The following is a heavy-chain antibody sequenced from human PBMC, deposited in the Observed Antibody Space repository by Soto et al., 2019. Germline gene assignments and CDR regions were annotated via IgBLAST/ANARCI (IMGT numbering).Heavy chain of an antibody. CDR1: GFTFSSYS. J-gene: IGHJ3*02. CDR3: ARKGDSSGPDAFDI. CDR2: ISSSSSTI. D-gene: IGHD3-22*01. V-gene: IGHV3-48*01. Sequence: EVQLVESGGGLVQPGGSLRLSCAASGFTFSSYSMNWVRQAPGKGLEWVSYISSSSSTIYYADSVKGRFTISRDNAKNSLYLQVNSLRVEDTAVYYCARKGDSSGPDAFDIWGQGTMVTVSS.